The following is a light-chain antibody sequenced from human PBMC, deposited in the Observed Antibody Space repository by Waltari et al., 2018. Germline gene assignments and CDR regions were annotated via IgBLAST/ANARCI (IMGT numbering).Light chain of an antibody. CDR1: QAISNS. CDR3: QQANSFPRT. Sequence: DIQMTQSPSSVSASVGDRVTISCRASQAISNSLAWFQQKPGKAPKPLIHSASTLQSGVPSRFSGSGFGTDFTLTINSLQPEDVATYYCQQANSFPRTFGQGTRLEIK. V-gene: IGKV1-12*01. J-gene: IGKJ5*01. CDR2: SAS.